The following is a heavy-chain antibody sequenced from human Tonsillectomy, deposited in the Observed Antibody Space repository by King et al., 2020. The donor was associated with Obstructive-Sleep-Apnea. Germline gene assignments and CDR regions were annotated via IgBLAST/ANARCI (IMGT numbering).Heavy chain of an antibody. CDR3: ARDRLSPADGDFLDY. J-gene: IGHJ4*02. Sequence: VQLVESGGGLVKPGGSLRLSCAASGFTFSDYYMSWIRQAPGKGLEWVSYISSSGSDKFYADSLKGRFTISRDNAKNSLYLQMNSLRADDTAVYYCARDRLSPADGDFLDYWGQGTLVTVSS. CDR2: ISSSGSDK. D-gene: IGHD4-17*01. V-gene: IGHV3-11*01. CDR1: GFTFSDYY.